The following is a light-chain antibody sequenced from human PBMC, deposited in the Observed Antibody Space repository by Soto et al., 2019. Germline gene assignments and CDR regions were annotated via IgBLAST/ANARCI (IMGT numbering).Light chain of an antibody. Sequence: QSVLTQPASVSGSPVQSITISCTGTSSDVGGYNYVSWYQQHPGKAPKLMIYDVSNRPSGVSNRFSGSKSGNTASQTITGFLSEKEPVYYGSSYKSRSTPVIFGTGSRVPVL. J-gene: IGLJ1*01. V-gene: IGLV2-14*01. CDR1: SSDVGGYNY. CDR2: DVS. CDR3: SSYKSRSTPVI.